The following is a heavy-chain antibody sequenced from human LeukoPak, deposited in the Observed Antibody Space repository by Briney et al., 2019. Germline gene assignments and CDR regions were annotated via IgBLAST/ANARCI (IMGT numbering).Heavy chain of an antibody. D-gene: IGHD5-12*01. Sequence: GGSLRLSCAASGFTFSSYAMHWVRQAPGKGLEWVAVISYDGSSKYYADSVKGRFTISRDNSKNTLYLQMNSLRAEDTAVYYCARDRWDIVANFDYWGQGTLVTVSS. J-gene: IGHJ4*02. V-gene: IGHV3-30*04. CDR3: ARDRWDIVANFDY. CDR1: GFTFSSYA. CDR2: ISYDGSSK.